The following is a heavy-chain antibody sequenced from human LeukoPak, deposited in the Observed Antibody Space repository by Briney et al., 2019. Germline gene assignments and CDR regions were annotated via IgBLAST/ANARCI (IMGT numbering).Heavy chain of an antibody. CDR3: ARGSLLPRFGY. J-gene: IGHJ4*02. V-gene: IGHV4-59*01. Sequence: SETLSLTCTVSGGSISSYYWSWIRQPPGKGLEWIGYIYYSESTNYNPSLKSRVTISVDTSKNQFSLKLSSVTAADTAVYYCARGSLLPRFGYWGQGTLVTVSS. CDR2: IYYSEST. D-gene: IGHD2-15*01. CDR1: GGSISSYY.